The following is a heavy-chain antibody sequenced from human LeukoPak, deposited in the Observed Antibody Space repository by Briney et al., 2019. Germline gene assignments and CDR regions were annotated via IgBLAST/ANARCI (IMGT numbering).Heavy chain of an antibody. V-gene: IGHV4-4*07. Sequence: SETLSLTCTVSGSSISTYYWSWIRQPAGKGLEWIGRIITSGTTNFNSSLKNRVTMSIDTSKNQFSLKLSSVTAADTAVYYCASETNNWFDPWGQGTLVTVSS. J-gene: IGHJ5*02. CDR3: ASETNNWFDP. CDR2: IITSGTT. CDR1: GSSISTYY.